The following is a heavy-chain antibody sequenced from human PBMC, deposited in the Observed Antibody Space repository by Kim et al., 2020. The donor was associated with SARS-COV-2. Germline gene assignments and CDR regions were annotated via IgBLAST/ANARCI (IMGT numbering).Heavy chain of an antibody. CDR3: AKRTVYGSRPSHFDS. CDR1: GFTFSTYA. J-gene: IGHJ4*02. V-gene: IGHV3-23*01. CDR2: ISGSGGST. D-gene: IGHD3-10*01. Sequence: GGSLRLSCAASGFTFSTYAMSWVRQAPGMGLEWVSVISGSGGSTYYADSVKGRFTISRDNSNNTLYLQMNSLRAEDMAVYYCAKRTVYGSRPSHFDSWGQGTLVTVSS.